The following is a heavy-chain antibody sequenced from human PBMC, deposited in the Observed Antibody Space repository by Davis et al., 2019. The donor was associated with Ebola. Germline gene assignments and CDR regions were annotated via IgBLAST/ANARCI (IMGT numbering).Heavy chain of an antibody. D-gene: IGHD3-16*02. Sequence: GGSLRLSCAASGFTFSSYYMNWVRQAPGKGLEWVAVIWYDGSNKYYADSVKGRFTISRDNSKNTLYLQMNSLRAEDTAVYYCARQLELSWFDPWGQGTLVTVSS. CDR3: ARQLELSWFDP. CDR2: IWYDGSNK. CDR1: GFTFSSYY. V-gene: IGHV3-33*08. J-gene: IGHJ5*02.